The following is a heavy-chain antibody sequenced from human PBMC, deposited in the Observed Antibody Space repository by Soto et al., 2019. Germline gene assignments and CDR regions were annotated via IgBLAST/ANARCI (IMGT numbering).Heavy chain of an antibody. CDR1: GSSISGGFY. J-gene: IGHJ5*02. D-gene: IGHD3-3*01. Sequence: KSSETLSLTCDVSGSSISGGFYWGLIRQPPGKGLEWIANIYHSGSAYYTPSLKTRVTTSVDTSKNQISLRLNSVTAADTAVYFCSRVRIFDDWFDPWGQGIPVTVSS. CDR2: IYHSGSA. V-gene: IGHV4-38-2*01. CDR3: SRVRIFDDWFDP.